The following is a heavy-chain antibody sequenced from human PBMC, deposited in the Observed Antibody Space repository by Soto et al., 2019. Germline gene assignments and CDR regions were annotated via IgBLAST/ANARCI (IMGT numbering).Heavy chain of an antibody. Sequence: GASVKVSCKASGGTFSSYTISWVRQAPGQGLEWMGRIIPILGIANYAQKFQGRVTITADKSTSTAYMELSSLRSEDTAVYYCARGYSSSSSRAFDIWGQGTMVTVS. CDR3: ARGYSSSSSRAFDI. V-gene: IGHV1-69*02. CDR2: IIPILGIA. CDR1: GGTFSSYT. J-gene: IGHJ3*02. D-gene: IGHD6-6*01.